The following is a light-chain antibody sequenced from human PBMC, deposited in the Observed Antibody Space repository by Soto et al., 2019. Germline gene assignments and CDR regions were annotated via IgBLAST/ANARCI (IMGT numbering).Light chain of an antibody. J-gene: IGKJ5*01. Sequence: DIRMTQSPSTLSASVGDRVTITCRASQHISSWLAWYQQKPGRAPKLLIYDASSLESGVPSRFSGSGSGTVFTLTISSLQPDDSATYYCQQYHTSSITFGQGTRLEIK. CDR2: DAS. CDR1: QHISSW. CDR3: QQYHTSSIT. V-gene: IGKV1-5*01.